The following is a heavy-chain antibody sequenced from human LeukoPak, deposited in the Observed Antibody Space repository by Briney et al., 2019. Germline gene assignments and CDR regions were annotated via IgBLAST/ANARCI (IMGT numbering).Heavy chain of an antibody. CDR3: ARDVDTSSHSSQLDP. J-gene: IGHJ5*02. CDR2: IQSDGSKQ. Sequence: HPGGSLRLSCATAGFTFSTFGIHWVRQTPGKGLEWAAAIQSDGSKQYYGDSVKGRFTISRDSSKNTVYLQINSLRDEDTAVYYCARDVDTSSHSSQLDPWGQGTLVTVSS. CDR1: GFTFSTFG. V-gene: IGHV3-33*01. D-gene: IGHD5-18*01.